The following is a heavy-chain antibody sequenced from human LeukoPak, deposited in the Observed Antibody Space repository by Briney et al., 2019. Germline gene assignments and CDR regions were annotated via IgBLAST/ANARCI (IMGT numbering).Heavy chain of an antibody. CDR2: ISGSGGDT. CDR1: GFAFTDSY. J-gene: IGHJ4*02. Sequence: GGSLRLSCAASGFAFTDSYMTWVRQAPGKGLEWLSYISGSGGDTNYADSVRGRFTISRDNAKNSLYLQMNSLRVEDTAVYYCARDPRTVRIWGQGTLVTVSS. V-gene: IGHV3-11*06. CDR3: ARDPRTVRI. D-gene: IGHD1-1*01.